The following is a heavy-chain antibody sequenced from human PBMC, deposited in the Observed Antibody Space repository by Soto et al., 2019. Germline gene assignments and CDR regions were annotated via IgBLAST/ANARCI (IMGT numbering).Heavy chain of an antibody. J-gene: IGHJ4*02. Sequence: GASVKVSCKASGYTFTSYAMHWVRQAPGQRLEWMGWINAGNGNTKYSQKFQDRVAITRDTSTSSSYLEITGLTSADTAAYYCAADTLQKAVWGQGTLVTVSS. CDR3: AADTLQKAV. V-gene: IGHV1-3*01. CDR2: INAGNGNT. CDR1: GYTFTSYA. D-gene: IGHD3-10*01.